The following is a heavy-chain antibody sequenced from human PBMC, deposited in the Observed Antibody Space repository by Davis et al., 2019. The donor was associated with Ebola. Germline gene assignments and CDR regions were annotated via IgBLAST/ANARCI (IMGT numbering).Heavy chain of an antibody. CDR2: ITGGGIA. CDR3: AKRPSSSWYDYFDY. D-gene: IGHD6-13*01. CDR1: GITFSSHV. V-gene: IGHV3-23*01. J-gene: IGHJ4*02. Sequence: PGGSLRLSCAASGITFSSHVMSWVRQAPGKGLEWVLTITGGGIAYYTESVEGRFTISRDNSKNTLYLQMDSLRADDTAVYFCAKRPSSSWYDYFDYWGQGTQVTVSA.